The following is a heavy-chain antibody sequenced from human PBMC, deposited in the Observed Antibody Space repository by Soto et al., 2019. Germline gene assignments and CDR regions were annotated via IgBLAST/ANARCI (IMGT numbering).Heavy chain of an antibody. D-gene: IGHD2-8*01. J-gene: IGHJ5*02. CDR3: TTPYCTNGVCFVGFDP. V-gene: IGHV3-15*01. CDR1: GFTFSNAW. Sequence: GGSLRLSCAASGFTFSNAWMSWVRQAPGKGLEWVGRIKSKTDGGTTDYAAPVKGRFTISRDDSKNTLYLQMNSLKTEDTAVYYCTTPYCTNGVCFVGFDPWGQGTLVTVSS. CDR2: IKSKTDGGTT.